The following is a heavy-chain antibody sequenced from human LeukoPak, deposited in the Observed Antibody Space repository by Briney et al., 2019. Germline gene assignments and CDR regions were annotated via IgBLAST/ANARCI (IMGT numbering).Heavy chain of an antibody. CDR3: AKDLSWGKIDY. J-gene: IGHJ4*02. CDR2: IRYDGSNK. Sequence: GGSLRLSCAASGFTFSSYGMHWVRQAPGKGLEWVAFIRYDGSNKYYAGSVKGRFTISRDNSKNTLYLQMNSLRAEDAAVYYCAKDLSWGKIDYWGQGTLVTVSS. D-gene: IGHD3-16*01. CDR1: GFTFSSYG. V-gene: IGHV3-30*02.